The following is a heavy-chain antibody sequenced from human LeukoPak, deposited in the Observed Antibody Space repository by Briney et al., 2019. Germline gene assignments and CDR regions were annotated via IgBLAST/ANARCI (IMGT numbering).Heavy chain of an antibody. V-gene: IGHV1-18*01. CDR1: GYTFSTYG. J-gene: IGHJ3*02. CDR3: ARDFLSYDGTENHYDDTFDI. D-gene: IGHD3-22*01. CDR2: ISGFRGNT. Sequence: ASVKVSRKASGYTFSTYGLSWVRQAPGQGLEWMGWISGFRGNTNYAQKFQGRVTMTTDTSTTTAYMELRSLSSDDTAVYFCARDFLSYDGTENHYDDTFDIWGQGTMVTVSS.